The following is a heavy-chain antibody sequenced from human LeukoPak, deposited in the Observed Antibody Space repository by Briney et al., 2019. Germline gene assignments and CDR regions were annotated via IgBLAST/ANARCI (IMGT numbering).Heavy chain of an antibody. V-gene: IGHV4-39*01. D-gene: IGHD3-9*01. Sequence: SETLFLTCTVSGGSISSNNYYWGWIRQPPGQGLEWIGTIYYSGSTYYNPSLKSRVTISLDTSKNQFSLKLSSVTAADTAVYYCVRQSDDILTGYWPDYWGQGTLVTVSS. CDR3: VRQSDDILTGYWPDY. CDR2: IYYSGST. J-gene: IGHJ4*02. CDR1: GGSISSNNYY.